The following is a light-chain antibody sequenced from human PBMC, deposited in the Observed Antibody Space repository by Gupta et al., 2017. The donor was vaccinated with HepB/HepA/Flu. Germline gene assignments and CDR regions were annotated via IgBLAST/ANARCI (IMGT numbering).Light chain of an antibody. CDR1: QSVNYW. Sequence: DIQMTKSPSTLSASVGDRVTITCRASQSVNYWLAWYQQKPGKVPKLLISKSSSLESGVPSRFSGSGSGTEFTRTISSLQPDDFATYYCLQYNSHSRSFGQGTKLEIK. J-gene: IGKJ2*04. CDR3: LQYNSHSRS. V-gene: IGKV1-5*03. CDR2: KSS.